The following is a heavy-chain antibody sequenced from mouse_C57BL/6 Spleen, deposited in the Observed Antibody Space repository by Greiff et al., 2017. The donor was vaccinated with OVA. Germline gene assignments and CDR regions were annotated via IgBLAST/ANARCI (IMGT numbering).Heavy chain of an antibody. CDR3: AISWGSNYAAY. V-gene: IGHV1-69*01. D-gene: IGHD2-5*01. Sequence: QVQLQQPGAELVMPGASVKLSCKASGYTFNSYWMHWVKQRPGQGLEWIGEIDPSDSYTNYNQKFKGKSTLTVDKSSSTAYMQLSSLTSEDSAVYYCAISWGSNYAAYWGQGTLVTVSA. CDR1: GYTFNSYW. CDR2: IDPSDSYT. J-gene: IGHJ3*01.